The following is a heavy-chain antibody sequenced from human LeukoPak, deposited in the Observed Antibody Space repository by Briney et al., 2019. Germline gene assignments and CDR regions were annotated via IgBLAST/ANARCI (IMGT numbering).Heavy chain of an antibody. J-gene: IGHJ6*02. CDR3: ATYKNWVAGDV. CDR2: INKEGNEE. Sequence: GGSLRLSCAASGITFSSYNMNWVRQAPGKGPEWVANINKEGNEEHFVDSVKGRFTVSRDNAKNSLFLQMNSLRVEDTAVYYCATYKNWVAGDVWGQGTTVSVSS. CDR1: GITFSSYN. D-gene: IGHD7-27*01. V-gene: IGHV3-7*01.